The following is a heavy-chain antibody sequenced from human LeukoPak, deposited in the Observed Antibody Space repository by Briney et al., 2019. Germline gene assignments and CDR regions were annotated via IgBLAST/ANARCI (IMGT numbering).Heavy chain of an antibody. V-gene: IGHV1-69*13. D-gene: IGHD5-12*01. CDR3: ARVPPDIVATIYYYYYYMDV. CDR2: IIPIFGTA. Sequence: ASVKVSCKASGGTFSSYAISWVRQAPGQGLEWMGGIIPIFGTANYAQKFQGRVTITADESTSTAYMELRSLRSDDTAVYYCARVPPDIVATIYYYYYYMDVWGKGTTVTVSS. CDR1: GGTFSSYA. J-gene: IGHJ6*03.